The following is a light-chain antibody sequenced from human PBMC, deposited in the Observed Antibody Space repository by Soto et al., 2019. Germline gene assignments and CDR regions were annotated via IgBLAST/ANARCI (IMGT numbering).Light chain of an antibody. CDR3: QSYDISLHNYV. CDR1: TSNIGAPYD. CDR2: GDN. Sequence: VLTQPPSVSGAPGQRVSISCTGSTSNIGAPYDVHWYQHLPGAAPKLLIYGDNNRPSGVPDRFSGSKSGTSASLAITSLQAEDEADYYCQSYDISLHNYVFGTGTKVTVL. V-gene: IGLV1-40*01. J-gene: IGLJ1*01.